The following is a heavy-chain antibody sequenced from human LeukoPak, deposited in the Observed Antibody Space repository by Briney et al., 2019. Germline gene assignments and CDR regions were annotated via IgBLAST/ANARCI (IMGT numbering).Heavy chain of an antibody. J-gene: IGHJ4*02. D-gene: IGHD1-14*01. CDR1: GFTFDDYG. CDR3: ARDNDSRNPPHFDY. V-gene: IGHV3-20*04. Sequence: GGSLRLSCAASGFTFDDYGLSWVRQAPGKGLEWVSGINWNGGSTGYADSVKGRFTISRDNAKKSLYLQMHSLRAEDTAVYYCARDNDSRNPPHFDYWGQGTLVTVSS. CDR2: INWNGGST.